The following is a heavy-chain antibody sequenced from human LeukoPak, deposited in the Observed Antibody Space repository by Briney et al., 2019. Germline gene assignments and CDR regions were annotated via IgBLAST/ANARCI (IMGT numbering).Heavy chain of an antibody. V-gene: IGHV4-39*07. Sequence: SETLSLTCIVSGGSISGSTYYWGWIRQPPGKGLEWIGSVYYSGNTYYNTSLKSRVTISVDTSKNHFSLWLSSVTAADTAVYYCARGQKYRSGYTVTELGSGYFDYWGQGTLVTVSS. CDR2: VYYSGNT. CDR3: ARGQKYRSGYTVTELGSGYFDY. D-gene: IGHD3-22*01. J-gene: IGHJ4*02. CDR1: GGSISGSTYY.